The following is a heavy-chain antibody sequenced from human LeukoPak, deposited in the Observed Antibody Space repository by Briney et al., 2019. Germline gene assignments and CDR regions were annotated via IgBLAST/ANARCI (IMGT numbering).Heavy chain of an antibody. J-gene: IGHJ4*02. CDR1: GFTFSSYA. CDR3: AKDGGSGYYYFDY. V-gene: IGHV3-23*01. CDR2: ISGSGGST. Sequence: GGSLRLSCAASGFTFSSYAMSWVRQAPGKGLEWVSAISGSGGSTYYADSVKGRFTISRDNSKNTLYVQMNSLRAEDTAVHYCAKDGGSGYYYFDYWGQGTLATVSS. D-gene: IGHD3-22*01.